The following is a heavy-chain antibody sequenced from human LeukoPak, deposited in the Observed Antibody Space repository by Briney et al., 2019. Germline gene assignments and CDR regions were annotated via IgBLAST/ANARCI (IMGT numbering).Heavy chain of an antibody. J-gene: IGHJ4*02. V-gene: IGHV4-39*07. CDR2: VYYSGTT. D-gene: IGHD1-26*01. Sequence: SETLSLTCSVSGDSISLSFYYWGWIRQPPGKALEWIGSVYYSGTTSYNPSLKSRVTISVDMSKNHFSLRLRSVTAADTALYYCARESRYSGSYYVYWGQGTLVTVSS. CDR3: ARESRYSGSYYVY. CDR1: GDSISLSFYY.